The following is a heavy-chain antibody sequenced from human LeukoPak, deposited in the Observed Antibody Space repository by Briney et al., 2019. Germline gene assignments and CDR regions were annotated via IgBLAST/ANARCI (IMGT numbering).Heavy chain of an antibody. V-gene: IGHV3-66*01. CDR2: IYSGGST. CDR3: ASKTPDWLLRSDAFDI. CDR1: GFTVSSNY. D-gene: IGHD3-9*01. J-gene: IGHJ3*02. Sequence: PGGSLRLSCAASGFTVSSNYMSWVRQAPGKGLEWVSVIYSGGSTYYADSVKGRFTISRDNSKNTLYLQMNSLRAEDTAVYYCASKTPDWLLRSDAFDIWGQGTMVTVSS.